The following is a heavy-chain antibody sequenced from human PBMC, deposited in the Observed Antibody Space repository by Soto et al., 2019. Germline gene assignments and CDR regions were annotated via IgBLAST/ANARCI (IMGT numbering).Heavy chain of an antibody. Sequence: QVQLVESGGGVVQPGRSLRLSCAASGFTFSTHAMHWVRQAPGKGLECVAIVSFDGSNKYSADSVKGRFTISRDNSKNTLYLQMSGLTPEHTAFYYCARDQTGITTAGGGRIDRWGQGTLVTVSS. CDR1: GFTFSTHA. V-gene: IGHV3-30-3*01. D-gene: IGHD6-13*01. CDR2: VSFDGSNK. J-gene: IGHJ5*02. CDR3: ARDQTGITTAGGGRIDR.